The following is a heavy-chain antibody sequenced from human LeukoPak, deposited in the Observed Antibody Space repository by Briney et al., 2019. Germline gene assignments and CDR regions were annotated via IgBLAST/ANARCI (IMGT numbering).Heavy chain of an antibody. CDR2: ISYDGSNK. V-gene: IGHV3-30-3*01. J-gene: IGHJ5*02. CDR3: ARRSAVTTSRRGLDP. CDR1: GFTFSSYA. D-gene: IGHD4-17*01. Sequence: GGSLRLSCAASGFTFSSYAMQWVRQAPGKGLEWVAVISYDGSNKYYADSVKGRFTISRDNSKNTLYLQMNSLRAEDTAVYYCARRSAVTTSRRGLDPWGQGTLVTVSS.